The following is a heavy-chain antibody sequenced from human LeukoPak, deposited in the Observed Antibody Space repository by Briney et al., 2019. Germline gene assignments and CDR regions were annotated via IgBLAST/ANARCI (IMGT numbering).Heavy chain of an antibody. CDR1: GYTFTSDD. D-gene: IGHD1-26*01. Sequence: ASVKVSCKTSGYTFTSDDINWVRQAIRQGLEWMGCMNPNSGNTGYAQKFQGRVTMTRNTSISTAYMELSSLRSEDTAVYYCAKGSGLGSYDFWGQGTLVTVSS. CDR2: MNPNSGNT. CDR3: AKGSGLGSYDF. J-gene: IGHJ4*02. V-gene: IGHV1-8*01.